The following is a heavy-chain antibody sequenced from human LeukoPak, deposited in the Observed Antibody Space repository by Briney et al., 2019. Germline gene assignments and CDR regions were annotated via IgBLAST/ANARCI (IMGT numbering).Heavy chain of an antibody. Sequence: GESLKISCKGSGYTFTTYWIGWVRQMPGKGLEWMGIIYPGDSDTRYSPSFQGQVTISVDKSISTAYLQWSSLKASDTATYYCARREGATADFDYWGQGTLVTVSS. CDR3: ARREGATADFDY. V-gene: IGHV5-51*01. CDR2: IYPGDSDT. D-gene: IGHD5-24*01. J-gene: IGHJ4*02. CDR1: GYTFTTYW.